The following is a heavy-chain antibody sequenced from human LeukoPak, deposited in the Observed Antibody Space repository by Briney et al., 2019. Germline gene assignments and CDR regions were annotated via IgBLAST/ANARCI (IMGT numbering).Heavy chain of an antibody. CDR2: ISAYNGNT. Sequence: ASVKVSCKASGYTFTSYGISWVRQAPGQGLEWMGWISAYNGNTNYAQKLQGRVTMTADTSTSTAYMELRSLRSDDTAVYFCARAGGHVWGSYRPFDYWGQGTLVTVSS. CDR1: GYTFTSYG. V-gene: IGHV1-18*01. D-gene: IGHD3-16*02. J-gene: IGHJ4*02. CDR3: ARAGGHVWGSYRPFDY.